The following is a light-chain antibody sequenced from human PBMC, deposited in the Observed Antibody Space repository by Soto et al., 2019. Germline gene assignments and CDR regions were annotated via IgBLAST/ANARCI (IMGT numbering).Light chain of an antibody. Sequence: DIQMTQSPSSLSASVGDRVTITCRASQDICVYLAWYQQKPGKVPKLLIYSASTLQSGVPSRFSGSGSGPDFTLTISSLQPQDAATYYCQKFNTTLLTFGQGTRLEI. CDR2: SAS. CDR3: QKFNTTLLT. V-gene: IGKV1-27*01. J-gene: IGKJ5*01. CDR1: QDICVY.